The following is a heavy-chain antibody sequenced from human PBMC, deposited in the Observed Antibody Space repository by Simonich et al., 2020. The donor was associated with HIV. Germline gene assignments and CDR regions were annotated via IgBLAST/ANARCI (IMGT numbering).Heavy chain of an antibody. CDR3: ARRDRELILYFDY. Sequence: QVQLQQWGAGLLKPSETLSLTCAVYGGSFSGYYWSWIRQPPGKGLEWIWEINHSEITNYKSSLNSRATISVDKSKNQFSLKLSSVTAADTAIYYCARRDRELILYFDYWGQGNLVTVSS. V-gene: IGHV4-34*01. CDR2: INHSEIT. CDR1: GGSFSGYY. D-gene: IGHD3-3*01. J-gene: IGHJ4*02.